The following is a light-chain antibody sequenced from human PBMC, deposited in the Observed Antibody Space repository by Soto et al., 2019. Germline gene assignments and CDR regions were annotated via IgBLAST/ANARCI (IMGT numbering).Light chain of an antibody. CDR2: EVS. J-gene: IGLJ1*01. CDR1: SSDVGGYNY. V-gene: IGLV2-14*01. Sequence: QSALTQPASVSGSPGQSITISCTGTSSDVGGYNYVSWYQQHPGKAPKLMIYEVSNRPSGVSNRFSGSKSGNTASLTIPGLQAEDEPDYYCSSYTSSLYVFGNGTKVTVL. CDR3: SSYTSSLYV.